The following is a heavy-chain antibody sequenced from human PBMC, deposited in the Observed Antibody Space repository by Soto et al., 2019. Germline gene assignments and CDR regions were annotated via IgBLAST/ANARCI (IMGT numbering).Heavy chain of an antibody. D-gene: IGHD3-22*01. CDR1: GGTFSSYT. Sequence: QVPLVQSGAEVKQPGSSVKVSCKASGGTFSSYTISWVRQAPGQGLEWMGRIIPILGIANYAQKFQGRVTITADKSTSTAYMELSSLRSEDTAVYYCARVPADDSSGYYTYFDYWGQGTLVTVSS. J-gene: IGHJ4*02. V-gene: IGHV1-69*02. CDR2: IIPILGIA. CDR3: ARVPADDSSGYYTYFDY.